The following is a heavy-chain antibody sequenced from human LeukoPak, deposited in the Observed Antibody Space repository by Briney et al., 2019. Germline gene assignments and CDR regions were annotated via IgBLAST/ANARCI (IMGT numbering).Heavy chain of an antibody. D-gene: IGHD4-17*01. CDR3: ARPLSYGSWFDP. CDR1: GYSISSGYY. V-gene: IGHV4-38-2*01. CDR2: IYHSGST. J-gene: IGHJ5*02. Sequence: PSETLSLTCAVSGYSISSGYYWGWIRQPPGKGLEWIANIYHSGSTYYNPSLKSRITISVDTSKNQFSLKLSSVPAADTAVYYCARPLSYGSWFDPWGQGTLVTVSS.